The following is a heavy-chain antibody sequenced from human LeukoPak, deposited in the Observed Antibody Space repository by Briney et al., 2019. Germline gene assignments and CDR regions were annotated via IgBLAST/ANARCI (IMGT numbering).Heavy chain of an antibody. CDR1: GFTFSSYS. J-gene: IGHJ4*02. V-gene: IGHV3-66*02. Sequence: GGSLRLSCAASGFTFSSYSMNWVRQAPGKGLEWVSVIYSGGSTYYADSVKGRFTISRDNSKNTLYLQMNSLRAEDTAVYYCARDQPYYDFWSGYFNYWGQGTLVTVSS. D-gene: IGHD3-3*01. CDR2: IYSGGST. CDR3: ARDQPYYDFWSGYFNY.